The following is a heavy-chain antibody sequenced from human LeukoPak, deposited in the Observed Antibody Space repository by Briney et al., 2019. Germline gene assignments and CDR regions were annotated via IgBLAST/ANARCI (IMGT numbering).Heavy chain of an antibody. J-gene: IGHJ3*02. V-gene: IGHV3-15*01. D-gene: IGHD5-24*01. Sequence: GGSLRLSCAASGFTFSSYGMSWVRQAPGKGLEWVGRIKSKTDGGTTDYAAPVKGRFTISRDDSKNTLYLQMNSLKTEDTAVYYCTTAIEMATTPWAFDIWGQGTMVTVSS. CDR3: TTAIEMATTPWAFDI. CDR2: IKSKTDGGTT. CDR1: GFTFSSYG.